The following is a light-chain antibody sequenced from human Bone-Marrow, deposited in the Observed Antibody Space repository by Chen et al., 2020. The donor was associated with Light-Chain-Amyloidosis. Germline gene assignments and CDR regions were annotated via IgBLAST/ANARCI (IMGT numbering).Light chain of an antibody. CDR2: GSS. CDR3: QQYGTSPLT. Sequence: ELVFTQSPGTLSLSPGEGANLSCRASQTISSNYLTWYQQKFGQAPRLLIYGSSSRATGIPDRFTGSGSGTECTLTINRLEPEDFAMYYCQQYGTSPLTFGGGTKVEIK. CDR1: QTISSNY. J-gene: IGKJ4*01. V-gene: IGKV3-20*01.